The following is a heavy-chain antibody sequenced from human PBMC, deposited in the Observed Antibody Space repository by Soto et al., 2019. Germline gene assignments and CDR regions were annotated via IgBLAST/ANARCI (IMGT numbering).Heavy chain of an antibody. Sequence: GGSLRLSCAASGFTFSSYAMSWVRQAPGKGLEWVSAISGSGGSTYYADSVKGRFTISGDNAKNTPYLQMNSLRAEDTAVYYCAKGSVLLWFGELSSYYMDVWGKGTTVTVSS. V-gene: IGHV3-23*01. J-gene: IGHJ6*03. CDR2: ISGSGGST. CDR3: AKGSVLLWFGELSSYYMDV. D-gene: IGHD3-10*01. CDR1: GFTFSSYA.